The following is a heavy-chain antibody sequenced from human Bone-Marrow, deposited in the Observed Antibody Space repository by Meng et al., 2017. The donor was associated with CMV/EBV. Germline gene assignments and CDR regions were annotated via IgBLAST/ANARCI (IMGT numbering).Heavy chain of an antibody. V-gene: IGHV1-2*02. CDR1: GFTFSSYW. CDR2: INPNSGGT. J-gene: IGHJ5*02. CDR3: ARAEAATGTYDP. D-gene: IGHD1-1*01. Sequence: GESLKISCAASGFTFSSYWMHWVRQAPGQGLEWMGWINPNSGGTNYAQKFQGRVTMTRDTSISTAYMELSRLRSDDTAVYYCARAEAATGTYDPWGQGTLVTVSS.